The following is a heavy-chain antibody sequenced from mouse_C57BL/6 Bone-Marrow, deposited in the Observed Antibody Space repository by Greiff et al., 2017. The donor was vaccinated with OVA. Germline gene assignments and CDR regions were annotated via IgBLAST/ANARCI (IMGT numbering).Heavy chain of an antibody. Sequence: EVQLQQSGAELVKPGASVKLSCTASGFNIKDYYMPWVKQSTEQGLEWIGRIDPEDGETKYAPKFQGKATITAATSSNTAYLQLSSLTSEDTAVYYCARWDTTVYYAMDYWGQGTSVTVAS. V-gene: IGHV14-2*01. CDR1: GFNIKDYY. D-gene: IGHD1-1*01. CDR2: IDPEDGET. J-gene: IGHJ4*01. CDR3: ARWDTTVYYAMDY.